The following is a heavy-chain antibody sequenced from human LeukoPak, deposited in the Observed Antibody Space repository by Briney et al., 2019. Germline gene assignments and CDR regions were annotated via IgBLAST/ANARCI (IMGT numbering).Heavy chain of an antibody. CDR2: INPNDGDT. Sequence: EASVKVSCKASGYTFTDYYMHWVRQAPGQGFEWMGWINPNDGDTNYAQKFQGRVTMTRDTSISTAHMEVSRLRSDDTAVYYCARANFLYCSSSTCLFDYWSQASLVTV. D-gene: IGHD2-2*01. CDR1: GYTFTDYY. V-gene: IGHV1-2*02. CDR3: ARANFLYCSSSTCLFDY. J-gene: IGHJ4*02.